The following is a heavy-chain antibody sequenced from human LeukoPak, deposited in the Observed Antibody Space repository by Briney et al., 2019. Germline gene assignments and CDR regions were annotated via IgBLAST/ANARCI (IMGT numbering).Heavy chain of an antibody. V-gene: IGHV3-23*01. CDR3: AKDPYCTSASCYPDS. D-gene: IGHD2-2*01. J-gene: IGHJ4*02. CDR1: GFTFSTYA. Sequence: PGGSLRLSWGASGFTFSTYAMSWVRQAPEKGLEWVSAITASGANTYYADSVKGRFTISRDNSKNTLYLQMNSLRAEDTAVYYCAKDPYCTSASCYPDSWGQGTLVTVSS. CDR2: ITASGANT.